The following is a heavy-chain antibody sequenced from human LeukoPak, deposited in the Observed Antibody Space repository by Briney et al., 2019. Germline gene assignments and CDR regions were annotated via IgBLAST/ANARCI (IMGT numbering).Heavy chain of an antibody. CDR1: GITGYS. V-gene: IGHV3-21*01. D-gene: IGHD4-11*01. CDR3: TTSDINYRPFDS. J-gene: IGHJ4*02. Sequence: PGGSLRLSCAASGITGYSMHWVRQAPGKGLEWVCSISSSNYIYCADSVKGRFTISRDNAKNSLFLQVSSLRAEDTAVYYCTTSDINYRPFDSWGQGTLVTVSS. CDR2: ISSSNYI.